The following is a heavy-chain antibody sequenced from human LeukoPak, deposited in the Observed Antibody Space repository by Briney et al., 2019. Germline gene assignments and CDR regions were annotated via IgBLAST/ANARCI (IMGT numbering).Heavy chain of an antibody. J-gene: IGHJ4*02. CDR2: MNPNSGNT. V-gene: IGHV1-8*01. D-gene: IGHD6-13*01. CDR3: ARGYSSSWHSNVYFDY. CDR1: GYTFTSYD. Sequence: ASVKVSCKASGYTFTSYDINWVRQATGQGLEWMGWMNPNSGNTGYAQKFQGRVTMTRNTSISTAYMELRRLKSEDTAVYYCARGYSSSWHSNVYFDYWGQGTLVTVSS.